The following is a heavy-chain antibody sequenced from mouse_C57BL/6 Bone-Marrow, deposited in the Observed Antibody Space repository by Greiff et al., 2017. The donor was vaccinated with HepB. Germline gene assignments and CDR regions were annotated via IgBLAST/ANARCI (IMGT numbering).Heavy chain of an antibody. D-gene: IGHD2-1*01. J-gene: IGHJ3*01. CDR3: AREGAMVGGFAY. CDR2: IDPSSGGT. V-gene: IGHV1-72*01. CDR1: GYTFTSYW. Sequence: QVQLQQPGAELVKPGASVKLSCKASGYTFTSYWMHWVKQRPGRGLEWIGRIDPSSGGTKYNEKFKSKATLTVDKPSSTAYMQLSSLTSEDSAVYYCAREGAMVGGFAYWGQGTLVTVSA.